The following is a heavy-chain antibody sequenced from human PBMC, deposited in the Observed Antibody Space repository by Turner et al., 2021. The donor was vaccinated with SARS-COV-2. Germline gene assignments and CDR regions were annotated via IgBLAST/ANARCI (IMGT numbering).Heavy chain of an antibody. CDR1: GFTFSTYG. CDR3: AKTSSGSYFDAFDI. D-gene: IGHD1-26*01. Sequence: QVQPVESGGHVVQPGRSLRLSCAASGFTFSTYGRHWVRQAPGKGLEWVAVISYDGINRYYADSVKGRFTISRDNSKNTLYLQMNSLRAEDTAVYYCAKTSSGSYFDAFDIWGQGTMVTVSS. V-gene: IGHV3-30*18. J-gene: IGHJ3*02. CDR2: ISYDGINR.